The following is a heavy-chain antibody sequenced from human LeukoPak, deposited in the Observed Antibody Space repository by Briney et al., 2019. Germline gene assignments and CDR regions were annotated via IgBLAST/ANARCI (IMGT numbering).Heavy chain of an antibody. Sequence: GASVKVSCKASGYTFTGYYMHWVRQAPGQGLEWMGRINPNSGGTNYAQKFQGRVTMTRDTSISTAYMELSRLRSDDTAVYYCARNVVITYYYYYYGMDVWGQGTTVTVSS. D-gene: IGHD3-22*01. V-gene: IGHV1-2*06. CDR3: ARNVVITYYYYYYGMDV. CDR1: GYTFTGYY. CDR2: INPNSGGT. J-gene: IGHJ6*02.